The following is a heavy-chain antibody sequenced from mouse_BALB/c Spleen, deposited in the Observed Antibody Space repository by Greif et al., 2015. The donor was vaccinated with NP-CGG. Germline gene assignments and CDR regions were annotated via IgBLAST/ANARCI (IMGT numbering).Heavy chain of an antibody. Sequence: QVQLQQSEPELVRPGDSETISCKGCGYTFPDYALPWVTQRHAKSLAWIGVISTSSGHTNYTQKFTGKATMTVDKSSSTAYMELARLTSEDSAIYYCACVLLPFAYWGQVTLVTVSA. CDR3: ACVLLPFAY. V-gene: IGHV1-67*01. CDR1: GYTFPDYA. J-gene: IGHJ3*01. CDR2: ISTSSGHT.